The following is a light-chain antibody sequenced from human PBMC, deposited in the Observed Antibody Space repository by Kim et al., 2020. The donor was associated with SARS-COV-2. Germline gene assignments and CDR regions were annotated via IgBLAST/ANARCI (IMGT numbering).Light chain of an antibody. Sequence: VGDSITVTCRASQGLNNHVAWFQQKPEKAPKSLIYGASNLHSGVPSQFSGSGSGTDFTLTISSLQPEDFATYYCQQYYALPFTFGGATKVDIK. CDR2: GAS. CDR3: QQYYALPFT. V-gene: IGKV1-16*02. CDR1: QGLNNH. J-gene: IGKJ4*02.